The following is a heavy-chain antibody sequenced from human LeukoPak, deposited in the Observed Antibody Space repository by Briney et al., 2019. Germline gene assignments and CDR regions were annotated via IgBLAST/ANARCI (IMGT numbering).Heavy chain of an antibody. V-gene: IGHV4-34*01. CDR1: GGSFSGYC. CDR2: INHIGST. D-gene: IGHD6-13*01. J-gene: IGHJ4*03. CDR3: ARGRGSSSWQVGSYFDY. Sequence: PSETLSLTGAVYGGSFSGYCWSWIRQPPGKGREWIGEINHIGSTHYNPSLKSRVTISVDTSKNQFSLKLSSVTAADTAVYYCARGRGSSSWQVGSYFDYWGQGTLVTVSS.